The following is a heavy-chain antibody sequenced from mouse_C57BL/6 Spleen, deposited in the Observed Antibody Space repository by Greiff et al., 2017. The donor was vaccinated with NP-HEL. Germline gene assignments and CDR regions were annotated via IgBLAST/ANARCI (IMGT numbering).Heavy chain of an antibody. CDR1: GFNIKDYY. CDR3: TTGLRRGPYAMDY. V-gene: IGHV14-1*01. CDR2: IDPEDGDT. Sequence: VQLKESGAELVRPGASVKLSCTASGFNIKDYYMHWVKQRPEQGLEWIGRIDPEDGDTEYAPKFQGKATMTADTSSNTAYLQLSSLTSEDTAVYYCTTGLRRGPYAMDYWGQGTSVTVSS. J-gene: IGHJ4*01. D-gene: IGHD2-4*01.